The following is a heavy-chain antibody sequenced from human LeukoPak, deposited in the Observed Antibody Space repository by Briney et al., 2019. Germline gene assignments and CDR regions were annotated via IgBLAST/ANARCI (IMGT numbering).Heavy chain of an antibody. D-gene: IGHD1-26*01. CDR3: ATSGNYYLKY. V-gene: IGHV3-48*02. CDR2: ITSSSTNI. Sequence: GGSLRLSCAASGFTFSTHNMNWVRQAPGKGLEWVSHITSSSTNIYYADSVKGRFTISRDNAKNALSLQMNSLRDEDTAVYYCATSGNYYLKYWGQGTLVTVSS. CDR1: GFTFSTHN. J-gene: IGHJ4*02.